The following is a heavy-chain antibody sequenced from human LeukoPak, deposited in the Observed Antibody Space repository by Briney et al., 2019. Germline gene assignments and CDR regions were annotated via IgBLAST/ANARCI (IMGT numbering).Heavy chain of an antibody. CDR1: GFTFSSSA. Sequence: GGSLRLSCAASGFTFSSSAMSWVRQVPGKGLEWVSAISGSGGSTYYADSVKGRFTISRDNSKNTLYLQMNSLRAEDTAVYYCAKDQGSAVAGTDAFDIWGQGTMVTVSS. D-gene: IGHD6-19*01. CDR3: AKDQGSAVAGTDAFDI. CDR2: ISGSGGST. V-gene: IGHV3-23*01. J-gene: IGHJ3*02.